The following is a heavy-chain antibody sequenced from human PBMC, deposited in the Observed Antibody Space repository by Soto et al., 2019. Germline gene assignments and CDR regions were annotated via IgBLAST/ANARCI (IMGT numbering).Heavy chain of an antibody. CDR2: IDPSDSYT. CDR1: GYSFTSYW. D-gene: IGHD2-2*02. CDR3: ASRVGFYCSSPSCYKEGAFDI. Sequence: PGESLKISCKGSGYSFTSYWLRWVRQMPGKGLEWMGRIDPSDSYTNYGPSFQGHVTISADKSISTAYLQWSSLKASDTAMYYCASRVGFYCSSPSCYKEGAFDIWGQGTMVTVSS. J-gene: IGHJ3*02. V-gene: IGHV5-10-1*01.